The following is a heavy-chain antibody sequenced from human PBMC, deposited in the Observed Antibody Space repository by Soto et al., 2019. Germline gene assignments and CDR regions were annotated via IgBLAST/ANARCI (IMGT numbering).Heavy chain of an antibody. CDR1: GFTFSGYA. D-gene: IGHD4-4*01. Sequence: GGSLRLSCAASGFTFSGYAMHWVRQAPGKGLDWVAVIWYDGSNKYYADSVKGRFTISRDNSKNTLYLQMNSLRAEDTAVYYCARDLTTAYFDYWGQGTLVTVSS. J-gene: IGHJ4*02. CDR2: IWYDGSNK. V-gene: IGHV3-33*01. CDR3: ARDLTTAYFDY.